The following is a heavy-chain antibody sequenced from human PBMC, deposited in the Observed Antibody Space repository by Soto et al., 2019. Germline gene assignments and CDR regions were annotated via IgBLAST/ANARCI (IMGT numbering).Heavy chain of an antibody. J-gene: IGHJ4*02. D-gene: IGHD2-15*01. CDR1: GFTVSSNY. CDR2: INSGGST. Sequence: EVQLVESGGGLVQPGGSLRLSCAASGFTVSSNYMSWVRQAPGKGLEWVSVINSGGSTYYADSVKGRFSISRDKSKNTLDLQMNSLRAEDTAVYYCVRGGSWQPYDYWGQGTLVTVSS. V-gene: IGHV3-66*01. CDR3: VRGGSWQPYDY.